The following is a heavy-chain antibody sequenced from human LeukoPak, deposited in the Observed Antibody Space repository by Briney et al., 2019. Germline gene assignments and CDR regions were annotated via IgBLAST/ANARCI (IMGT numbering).Heavy chain of an antibody. CDR3: ARQGLGALDY. CDR1: GYSFTSSW. V-gene: IGHV5-51*01. J-gene: IGHJ4*02. Sequence: GESLKISCKSSGYSFTSSWIGWVRQMPGKGLEWMGIINPDDSDTTYSPSFQGQVTMSADTSISTAYLRWTSLKAPDTAIYYCARQGLGALDYWGQGTLVTVSS. D-gene: IGHD1-26*01. CDR2: INPDDSDT.